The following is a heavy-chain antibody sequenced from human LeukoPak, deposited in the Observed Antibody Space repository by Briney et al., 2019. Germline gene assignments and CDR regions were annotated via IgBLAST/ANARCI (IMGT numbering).Heavy chain of an antibody. J-gene: IGHJ5*02. D-gene: IGHD1-26*01. Sequence: VASVKVSCKASGYTFTGYYIHWVRQAPGQGLEWMGWINPNSGDTNFAQKFQGGVTMTRDTSITTAYMELSRLRSDDTAVYYCARDAVGTTEYDWFDPWGQGTLVTVSS. CDR1: GYTFTGYY. CDR3: ARDAVGTTEYDWFDP. V-gene: IGHV1-2*02. CDR2: INPNSGDT.